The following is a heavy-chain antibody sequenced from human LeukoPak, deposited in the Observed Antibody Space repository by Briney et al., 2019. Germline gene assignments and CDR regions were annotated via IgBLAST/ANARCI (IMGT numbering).Heavy chain of an antibody. CDR3: AKDLRGYSYGTDFDY. V-gene: IGHV3-23*01. J-gene: IGHJ4*02. CDR2: ISGSGGST. Sequence: PGGSLRLSCAVSGFTFSSYAMSWVRQAPGKGLEWVSAISGSGGSTYYADSVKGRFTVSRDNSKNTLYLQMNSLRAEDTAVYYCAKDLRGYSYGTDFDYWGQGTLVTVSS. D-gene: IGHD5-18*01. CDR1: GFTFSSYA.